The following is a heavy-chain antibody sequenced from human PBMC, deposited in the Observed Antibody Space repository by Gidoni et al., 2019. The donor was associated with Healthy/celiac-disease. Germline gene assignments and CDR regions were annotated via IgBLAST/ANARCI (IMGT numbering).Heavy chain of an antibody. V-gene: IGHV3-21*01. D-gene: IGHD1-26*01. CDR3: ARGGVGATYYYYYGMDV. J-gene: IGHJ6*02. CDR1: GFTFSSYS. Sequence: EVQLVESGGGLVKPGGSLRLSCAASGFTFSSYSMNWGRQAPGKGLEWVSSISSSSSYIYYADSVKGRFTISRDNAKNSLYLQMNSLRAEDTAVYYCARGGVGATYYYYYGMDVWGQGTTVTVSS. CDR2: ISSSSSYI.